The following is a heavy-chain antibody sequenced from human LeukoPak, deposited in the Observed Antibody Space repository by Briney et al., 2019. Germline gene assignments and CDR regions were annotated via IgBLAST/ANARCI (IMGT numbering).Heavy chain of an antibody. CDR3: ATGSVRYSASWYSQEGDY. CDR1: GFTFSNYA. Sequence: GGSLRLPCAASGFTFSNYAMHWVRQAPGKGLEWVAVISYDGSNKYYADSVKGRFTISRDNSKNTLYLQMNSLRAEDTAVYYCATGSVRYSASWYSQEGDYWGQGTLVTVSS. J-gene: IGHJ4*01. CDR2: ISYDGSNK. V-gene: IGHV3-30-3*01. D-gene: IGHD6-13*01.